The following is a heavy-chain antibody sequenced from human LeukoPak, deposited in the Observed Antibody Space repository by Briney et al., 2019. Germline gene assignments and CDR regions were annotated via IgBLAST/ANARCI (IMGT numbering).Heavy chain of an antibody. Sequence: WASVKVSCKASAYTFTNYDISWVRQAPGQGLEWMGWISAYSGDTNYAQKVQGRVTMTTDTSTSTAYMELRSLRSDDTAVYYRARDGIAARTSGMDVWGQGTTVTVSS. D-gene: IGHD6-6*01. J-gene: IGHJ6*02. V-gene: IGHV1-18*01. CDR3: ARDGIAARTSGMDV. CDR2: ISAYSGDT. CDR1: AYTFTNYD.